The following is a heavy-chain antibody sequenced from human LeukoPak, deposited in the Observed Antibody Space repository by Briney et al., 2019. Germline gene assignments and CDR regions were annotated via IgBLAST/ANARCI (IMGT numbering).Heavy chain of an antibody. CDR2: IYPGDSDT. Sequence: GESLKISCKGSGYSFTSYWIGWVRQMPGKGLECMGIIYPGDSDTRYSPSFQGQVTISAGRSISTAYLQWSSLKASDTAMYYCARHETGPYFDYWGQGTLVTVSS. CDR1: GYSFTSYW. CDR3: ARHETGPYFDY. J-gene: IGHJ4*02. D-gene: IGHD1-1*01. V-gene: IGHV5-51*01.